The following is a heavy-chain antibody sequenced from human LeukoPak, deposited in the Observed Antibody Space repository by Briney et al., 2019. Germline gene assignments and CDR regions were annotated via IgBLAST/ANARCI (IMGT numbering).Heavy chain of an antibody. Sequence: GGSLRLSCAASGFTLRSYAMSWVRQAPGKGLEWVASMSGSGGSTYYADSVKGRFTISRDNSKNTLYLQMNSLRAEDTAVYYCAKLDEDIVVVPAATLDYWGQGTLVTVSS. CDR1: GFTLRSYA. CDR2: MSGSGGST. V-gene: IGHV3-23*01. J-gene: IGHJ4*02. D-gene: IGHD2-2*01. CDR3: AKLDEDIVVVPAATLDY.